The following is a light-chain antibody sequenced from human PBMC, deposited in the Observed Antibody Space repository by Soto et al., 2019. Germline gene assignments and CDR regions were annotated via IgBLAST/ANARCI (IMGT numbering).Light chain of an antibody. CDR3: SSYAGSSHVV. J-gene: IGLJ2*01. Sequence: QSALTQPPSASGSPGQSVTISCTGTSSDVGGYNYVSWYQQHPGKAPKLMIYEVSKRPSGVPDRFSGSKSGNTASLTVSGLQAEDEADYYCSSYAGSSHVVFGGGTKVNVL. CDR2: EVS. CDR1: SSDVGGYNY. V-gene: IGLV2-8*01.